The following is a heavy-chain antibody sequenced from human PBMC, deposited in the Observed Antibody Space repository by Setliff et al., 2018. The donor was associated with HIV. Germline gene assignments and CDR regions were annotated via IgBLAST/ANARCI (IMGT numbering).Heavy chain of an antibody. V-gene: IGHV4-39*01. CDR1: GGSISSSSYY. CDR2: IYYSGST. CDR3: ARGDTSDYFRNNWFDS. J-gene: IGHJ5*01. D-gene: IGHD3-22*01. Sequence: SETLSLTCTVSGGSISSSSYYWGWIRQPPGKGLEWIGSIYYSGSTYYNPSLKSRVTISVDTSKNQFSLKLNSVTAADTAVYYCARGDTSDYFRNNWFDSWGQGTLVTVSS.